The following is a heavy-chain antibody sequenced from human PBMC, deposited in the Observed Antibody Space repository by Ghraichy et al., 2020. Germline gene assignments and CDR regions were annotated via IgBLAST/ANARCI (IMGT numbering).Heavy chain of an antibody. CDR3: ARGVGSSRGGYFDL. CDR1: GFTFSSYA. Sequence: GSLRLSCAASGFTFSSYAMHWVRQAPGKGLEWVAVISYDGSNKYYADSVKGRFTISRDNSKNTLYLQMNSLRAEDTAVYYCARGVGSSRGGYFDLWGRGTLVTVSS. V-gene: IGHV3-30-3*01. D-gene: IGHD6-13*01. CDR2: ISYDGSNK. J-gene: IGHJ2*01.